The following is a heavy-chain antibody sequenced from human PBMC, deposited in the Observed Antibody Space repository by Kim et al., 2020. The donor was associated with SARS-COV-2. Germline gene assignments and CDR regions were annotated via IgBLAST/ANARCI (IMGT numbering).Heavy chain of an antibody. V-gene: IGHV5-51*07. CDR1: GYSFTSYW. D-gene: IGHD6-19*01. Sequence: GESLKISCKGSGYSFTSYWIGWVHQMPGKGLEWMGIIYPGDSDTRYSPSFQGQVTISADKSISTAYLQWSSLKASDTAMYYCARQVEDSSGEYYFDYWGQGTLVTVSS. CDR2: IYPGDSDT. CDR3: ARQVEDSSGEYYFDY. J-gene: IGHJ4*02.